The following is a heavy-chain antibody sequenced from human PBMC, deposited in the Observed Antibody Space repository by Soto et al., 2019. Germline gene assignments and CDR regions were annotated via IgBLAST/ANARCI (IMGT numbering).Heavy chain of an antibody. Sequence: QVQLVESGGGVVQPGRSLRLSCAASGFTFSSYGMHWVRQAPGKGLEWVAVISYDGSNKYYADSVKGRFTISRDNSKNTLYLQMNSLRAEDTAVYYCAKEPHGDIGGYDFYVDYWGQGTLVTVSS. D-gene: IGHD5-12*01. V-gene: IGHV3-30*18. CDR2: ISYDGSNK. CDR1: GFTFSSYG. J-gene: IGHJ4*02. CDR3: AKEPHGDIGGYDFYVDY.